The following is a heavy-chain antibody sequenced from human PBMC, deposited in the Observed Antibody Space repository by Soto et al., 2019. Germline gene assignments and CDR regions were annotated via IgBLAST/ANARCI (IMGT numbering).Heavy chain of an antibody. CDR2: VNPNSGGT. J-gene: IGHJ3*02. CDR1: GYTFTGYY. Sequence: ASVKVSCKASGYTFTGYYMHWVRQAPGQGLEWMGWVNPNSGGTNYAQKFQGRVTMTRDTSISTAYMELSRLRSDDTAVYYCAREGIKGLSRAFDIWGQGTMVTVSS. CDR3: AREGIKGLSRAFDI. V-gene: IGHV1-2*02.